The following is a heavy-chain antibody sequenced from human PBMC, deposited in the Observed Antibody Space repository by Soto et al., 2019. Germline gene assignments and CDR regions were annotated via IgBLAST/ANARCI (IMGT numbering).Heavy chain of an antibody. J-gene: IGHJ6*02. V-gene: IGHV3-23*05. Sequence: EMQVLESGGGLVQPGGSLRLSCAASGFAFSNFHMNWVRQAPGKGLQWVATIGGAGNDIHYADSVEGRFTVSRDNSKNTLHLQMDGLRDEDTAIYYCAKRFSDAWEAGMDVWGQGTTFTFFS. CDR1: GFAFSNFH. CDR3: AKRFSDAWEAGMDV. D-gene: IGHD1-26*01. CDR2: IGGAGNDI.